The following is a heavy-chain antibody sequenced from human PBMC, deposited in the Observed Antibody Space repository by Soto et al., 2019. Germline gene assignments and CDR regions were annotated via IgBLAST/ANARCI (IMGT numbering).Heavy chain of an antibody. V-gene: IGHV3-48*01. D-gene: IGHD2-2*01. J-gene: IGHJ4*02. CDR3: VGEVGFQLIY. CDR2: ITSSDVT. Sequence: EVQLVEYGGGLVQPGGSLRLSCAASGFTFSTHSMNWVRQAPGKGLEWISYITSSDVTMYADSVKGRFTISRDNAKNSLYLQMNGLRGEDTAVYFCVGEVGFQLIYWGQGTLVTVSA. CDR1: GFTFSTHS.